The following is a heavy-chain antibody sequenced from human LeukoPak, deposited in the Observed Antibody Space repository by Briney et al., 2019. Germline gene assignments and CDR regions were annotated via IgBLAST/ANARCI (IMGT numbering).Heavy chain of an antibody. V-gene: IGHV3-21*06. D-gene: IGHD3-9*01. CDR1: GFTFSSYS. Sequence: GGSLRFSCAASGFTFSSYSMNWVRQAPGKGLEWVSSISSSSSYIYYADSVKGRFHISRDNAKNSLYLQMNSLRAEDTVFFFKQKTAYDILAGYPRFDYWGQGTPVTVSS. CDR2: ISSSSSYI. J-gene: IGHJ4*02. CDR3: QKTAYDILAGYPRFDY.